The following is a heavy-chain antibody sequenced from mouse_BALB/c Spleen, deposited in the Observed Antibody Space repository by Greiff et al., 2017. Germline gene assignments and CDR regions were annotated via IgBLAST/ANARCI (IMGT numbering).Heavy chain of an antibody. CDR3: ARRGNYGDYFDY. D-gene: IGHD2-1*01. CDR1: GFSLTSYG. J-gene: IGHJ2*01. V-gene: IGHV2-2*02. CDR2: IWSGGST. Sequence: VMLVESGPGLVQPSQSLSITCTVSGFSLTSYGVHWVRQSPGKGLEWLGVIWSGGSTDYNAAFISRLSISKDNSKSQVFFKMNSLQANDTAIYYCARRGNYGDYFDYWGQGTTLTVSS.